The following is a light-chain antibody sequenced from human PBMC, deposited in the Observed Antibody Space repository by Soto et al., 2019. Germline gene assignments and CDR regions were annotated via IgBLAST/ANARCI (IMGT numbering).Light chain of an antibody. CDR2: DVS. Sequence: EIVLTQSPVTLSLSPGERATLSCRASQSVSSRLAWYQQKPGQAPRLLIYDVSDRATGIPARFSGSGFGTKFTLTIASLQSEDFAVYYCHQRFSWPRTFGGGTKVDIK. J-gene: IGKJ4*01. V-gene: IGKV3-11*01. CDR1: QSVSSR. CDR3: HQRFSWPRT.